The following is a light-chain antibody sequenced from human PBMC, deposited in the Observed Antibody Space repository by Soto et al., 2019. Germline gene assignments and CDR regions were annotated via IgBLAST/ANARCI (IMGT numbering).Light chain of an antibody. CDR3: QARNNLPLT. V-gene: IGKV3-11*01. CDR2: DAS. J-gene: IGKJ4*01. CDR1: QSVSSY. Sequence: EIVLTQSPATLSLSAGERATLSCRASQSVSSYLAWYQQKPGQAPRLLIYDASNRATGIPARFSGSGSGTGFTLTINSPGPEGFAVYFLQARNNLPLTFGGGTKVEIK.